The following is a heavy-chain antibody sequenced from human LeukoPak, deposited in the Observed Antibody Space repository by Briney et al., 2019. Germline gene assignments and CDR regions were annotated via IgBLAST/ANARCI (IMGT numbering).Heavy chain of an antibody. J-gene: IGHJ4*02. CDR2: INSDGSST. Sequence: PGGSLRLSCAVSGFTFSSYWVHWVRQAPGKGLVWVSRINSDGSSTNYADSVKGRFTISRDNAKNTLYLQMNSLRAEDTAVYYCARDQGYSSSLSAFDYWGQGTLVTVSS. CDR3: ARDQGYSSSLSAFDY. D-gene: IGHD6-13*01. CDR1: GFTFSSYW. V-gene: IGHV3-74*01.